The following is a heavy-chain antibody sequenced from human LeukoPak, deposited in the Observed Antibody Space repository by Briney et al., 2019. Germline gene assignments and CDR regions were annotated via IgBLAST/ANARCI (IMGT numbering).Heavy chain of an antibody. J-gene: IGHJ4*02. CDR1: GGSIRSSSYY. V-gene: IGHV4-39*07. CDR2: MDYSESS. CDR3: ARDNYYGSGSYFDY. D-gene: IGHD3-10*01. Sequence: SETLSLTCTVSGGSIRSSSYYRAWIRQPPGKGLEWIGSMDYSESSDYNPSLKSRLTISADTSKNQFSLKLSSVTAADTAVYYCARDNYYGSGSYFDYWGQGTLVTVSP.